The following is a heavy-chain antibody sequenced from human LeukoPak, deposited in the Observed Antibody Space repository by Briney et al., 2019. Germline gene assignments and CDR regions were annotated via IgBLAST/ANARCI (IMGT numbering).Heavy chain of an antibody. CDR3: ARDEHGVGTSGPDY. CDR1: GYTFANFG. CDR2: INAYNGHT. Sequence: GASVKVSCKASGYTFANFGFTWVRQAPGQGLEWMGWINAYNGHTNYAQNLQGRVTMTTDPSTRTAYMELRSLRSGDTAVYYCARDEHGVGTSGPDYWGQGTLSPSPQ. D-gene: IGHD2-8*01. J-gene: IGHJ4*02. V-gene: IGHV1-18*01.